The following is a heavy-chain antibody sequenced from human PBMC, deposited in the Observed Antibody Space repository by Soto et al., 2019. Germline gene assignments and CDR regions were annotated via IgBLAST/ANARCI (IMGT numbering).Heavy chain of an antibody. CDR3: ARAGELKYYYYDSSGYYNDAFDI. D-gene: IGHD3-22*01. CDR1: GGSISSGGYY. V-gene: IGHV4-31*03. Sequence: QVQLQESGPGLVKPSQTLSLTCTVSGGSISSGGYYWSWIRQHPGKGLEWIGYIYYSGSTYYNPSLKSRVTIAVDTSKNQFSLKLSSVTAADTAVYYCARAGELKYYYYDSSGYYNDAFDIWGQGTMVTVSS. J-gene: IGHJ3*02. CDR2: IYYSGST.